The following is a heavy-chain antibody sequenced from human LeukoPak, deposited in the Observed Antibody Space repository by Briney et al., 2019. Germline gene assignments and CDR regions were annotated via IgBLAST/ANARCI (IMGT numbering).Heavy chain of an antibody. CDR2: ISGSGGST. V-gene: IGHV3-23*01. CDR3: AKGGYCSGGSCEPHAFDI. J-gene: IGHJ3*02. D-gene: IGHD2-15*01. CDR1: GLTFSSYA. Sequence: GGSLRLSCAASGLTFSSYAMSWVRQAPGKGLEWVSAISGSGGSTYYADSVKGRFTISRDNSKNTLYLQMNSLRAEDTAVYYCAKGGYCSGGSCEPHAFDIWGQGTMVTVSS.